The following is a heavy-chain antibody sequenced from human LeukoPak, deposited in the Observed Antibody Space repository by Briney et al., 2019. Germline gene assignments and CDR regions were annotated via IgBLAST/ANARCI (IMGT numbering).Heavy chain of an antibody. D-gene: IGHD4-17*01. Sequence: SVKVSCKASGGTFSSYAISWVRQAPGQGLEGMGGIITIFGTANYAQKFQGRVTITTDESTSTAYMALRSLRSDDTAVYYCARHQAAYGDYDLPYWGQGTLVTVSS. CDR2: IITIFGTA. V-gene: IGHV1-69*05. J-gene: IGHJ4*02. CDR3: ARHQAAYGDYDLPY. CDR1: GGTFSSYA.